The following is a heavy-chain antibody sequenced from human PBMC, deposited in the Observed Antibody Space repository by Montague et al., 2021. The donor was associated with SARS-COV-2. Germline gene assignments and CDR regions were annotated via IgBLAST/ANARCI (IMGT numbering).Heavy chain of an antibody. CDR1: GGSISSGGYY. D-gene: IGHD3-10*01. CDR3: ARARRGCGSGSYLGIVVDWFDP. J-gene: IGHJ5*02. Sequence: TLSLTCTVSGGSISSGGYYWSWIRHGKGQGLEWIGYTNYSGSTYHYLSSKSRVTIYADTSKNQLSLKLSTVTAADTAVYYCARARRGCGSGSYLGIVVDWFDPWGQGTLVTVSS. CDR2: TNYSGST. V-gene: IGHV4-31*03.